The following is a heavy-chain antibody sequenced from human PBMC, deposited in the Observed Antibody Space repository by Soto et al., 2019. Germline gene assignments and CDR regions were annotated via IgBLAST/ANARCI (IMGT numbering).Heavy chain of an antibody. CDR3: AAELGFGKLSVV. CDR2: IIPLFGTT. CDR1: GDTFKNCV. D-gene: IGHD3-10*01. J-gene: IGHJ6*02. V-gene: IGHV1-69*01. Sequence: QVQVVQSGVEVRRPGSSVKVSCKASGDTFKNCVISWVRQAPGQGLEWMGGIIPLFGTTDFAQRFQGRLTITTDESTTKAYMALSSLRSEDTATYYCAAELGFGKLSVVWGQGTTVIVSS.